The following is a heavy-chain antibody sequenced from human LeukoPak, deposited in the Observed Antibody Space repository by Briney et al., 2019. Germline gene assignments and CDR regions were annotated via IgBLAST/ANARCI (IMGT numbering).Heavy chain of an antibody. Sequence: SETLSLTCTVSGYSISSGYYWGWILQPPGKGLEWIGSIYHSGSTYYNPSLKSRVTISVDTSKKQFSLKLNSVTAADTAVYYCARGGSGFDYWGQGTLVTVSS. D-gene: IGHD1-26*01. J-gene: IGHJ4*02. CDR2: IYHSGST. CDR1: GYSISSGYY. CDR3: ARGGSGFDY. V-gene: IGHV4-38-2*02.